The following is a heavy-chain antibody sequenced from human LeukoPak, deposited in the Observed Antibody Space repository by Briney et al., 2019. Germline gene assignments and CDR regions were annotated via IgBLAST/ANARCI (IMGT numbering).Heavy chain of an antibody. V-gene: IGHV1-69*13. Sequence: GAPVKVSCKASGGTFSSYAISWVRQAPGQGLEWMGGIIPIFGTANYAQKFQGRVTITADESTSTAYMELSSLRSEDTAVYYCARAGSTVTANIDYWGQGTLVTVSS. CDR1: GGTFSSYA. D-gene: IGHD4-17*01. CDR3: ARAGSTVTANIDY. CDR2: IIPIFGTA. J-gene: IGHJ4*02.